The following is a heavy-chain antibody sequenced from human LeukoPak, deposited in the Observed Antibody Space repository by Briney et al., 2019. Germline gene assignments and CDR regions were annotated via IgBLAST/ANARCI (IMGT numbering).Heavy chain of an antibody. V-gene: IGHV1-2*02. CDR3: ARDLSYYGSGSYYFDY. Sequence: GASVKVSCKASGYTFTGYYMHWKRQAPGQGPEWMGWINPNSGDTNYAQKFQGRVTMTRDTSISTAYMELSRLRSDDTAVYYCARDLSYYGSGSYYFDYWGQGTLVTVSS. CDR2: INPNSGDT. J-gene: IGHJ4*02. D-gene: IGHD3-10*01. CDR1: GYTFTGYY.